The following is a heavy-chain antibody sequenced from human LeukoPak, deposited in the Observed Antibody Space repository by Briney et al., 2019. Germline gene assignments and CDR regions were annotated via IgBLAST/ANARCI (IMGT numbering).Heavy chain of an antibody. CDR2: ISGGGGST. J-gene: IGHJ4*02. D-gene: IGHD1-26*01. V-gene: IGHV3-23*01. CDR1: GFTFTSYS. CDR3: AKGGKWDVTPFDY. Sequence: GGSLTLSCAASGFTFTSYSMNWVRQAPGKGLEGVSTISGGGGSTYYADSVKGRFTISRDNSKNTLYLQVISLRAEDTAVYYCAKGGKWDVTPFDYWGQGTLVTVSS.